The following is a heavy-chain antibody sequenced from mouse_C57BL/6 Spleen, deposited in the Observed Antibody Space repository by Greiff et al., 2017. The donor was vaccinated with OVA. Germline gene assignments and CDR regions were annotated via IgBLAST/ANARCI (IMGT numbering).Heavy chain of an antibody. D-gene: IGHD3-2*02. CDR1: GYTFTDYE. V-gene: IGHV1-15*01. J-gene: IGHJ2*01. CDR2: IDPETGGT. Sequence: QVQLKESGAELVRPGASVTLSCKASGYTFTDYEMHWVKQTPVHGLEWIGAIDPETGGTAYNQKFKGKAILTADKSSSTAYMELRSLTSEDSAVYYCTGGETAQPFDYWGQGTTLTVSS. CDR3: TGGETAQPFDY.